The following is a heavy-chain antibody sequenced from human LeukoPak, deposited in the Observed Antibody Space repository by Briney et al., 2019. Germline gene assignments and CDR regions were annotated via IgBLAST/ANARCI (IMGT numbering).Heavy chain of an antibody. CDR3: VRRDDFGGNSLNFFDP. D-gene: IGHD4-23*01. CDR1: GYTFTRYW. Sequence: GESLKISCKASGYTFTRYWIGWVRQMPGKGLEWMGIIYPGGSATRYNPSFQGQVTISVDKSINTAFLRWSSLKASDTAMYCCVRRDDFGGNSLNFFDPWGQGTLVTVSS. CDR2: IYPGGSAT. J-gene: IGHJ5*01. V-gene: IGHV5-51*01.